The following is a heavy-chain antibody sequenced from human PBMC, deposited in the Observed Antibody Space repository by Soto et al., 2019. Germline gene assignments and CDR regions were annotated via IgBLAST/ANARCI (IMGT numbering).Heavy chain of an antibody. J-gene: IGHJ4*02. Sequence: SETLSLTCTVSGGSISSYYWSWIRQPPGKGLEWIGYIYYSGSTNYNPSLKSRVTISVDTSKNQFSLKLSSVTAADTAVYYCARGFWGSGYGGAQGTLVTVPS. V-gene: IGHV4-59*01. CDR1: GGSISSYY. CDR2: IYYSGST. CDR3: ARGFWGSGYG. D-gene: IGHD3-16*01.